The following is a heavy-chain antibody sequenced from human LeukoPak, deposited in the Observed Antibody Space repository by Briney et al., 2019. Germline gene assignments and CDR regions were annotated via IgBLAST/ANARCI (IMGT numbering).Heavy chain of an antibody. CDR1: GFTFSTYW. Sequence: GSLRLSCSASGFTFSTYWMSWVRQPPGKGLEWIGEINHSGSTNYSPSLKSRVTISVDTSKSQFSLKLSSLTAADTAVYYCARGLPYNWNAGWFDPWGQGTLVTVSS. D-gene: IGHD1-1*01. V-gene: IGHV4-34*01. CDR3: ARGLPYNWNAGWFDP. CDR2: INHSGST. J-gene: IGHJ5*02.